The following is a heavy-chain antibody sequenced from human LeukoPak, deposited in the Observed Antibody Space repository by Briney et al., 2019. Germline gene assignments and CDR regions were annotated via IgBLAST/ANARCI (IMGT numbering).Heavy chain of an antibody. J-gene: IGHJ6*04. CDR3: ARDQVAPTPFGYYYYGMDV. CDR1: GFTFSSYS. Sequence: PGGSLRLSCAASGFTFSSYSMNWVRQAPGKGLEWVSSISSSSSYIYYADSVKGRFTISRDNAKNSLYLQMNSLRAEDTAVYYCARDQVAPTPFGYYYYGMDVWGKGTTVTVSS. V-gene: IGHV3-21*01. D-gene: IGHD2-15*01. CDR2: ISSSSSYI.